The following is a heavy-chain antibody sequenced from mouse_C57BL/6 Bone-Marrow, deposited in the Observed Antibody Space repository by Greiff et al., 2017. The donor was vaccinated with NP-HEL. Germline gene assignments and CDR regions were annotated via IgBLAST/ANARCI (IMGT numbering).Heavy chain of an antibody. D-gene: IGHD2-4*01. CDR1: GYTFTSYW. Sequence: VKLQQPGAELVRPGSSVKLSCKASGYTFTSYWMHWVKQRPIQGLEWIGNIDPSDSETHYNQKFKDKATLTVDKSSSTAYMQLSSLTSEVSAVYYCARRGDYDERAWFAYWGQGTLVTVSA. CDR2: IDPSDSET. V-gene: IGHV1-52*01. J-gene: IGHJ3*01. CDR3: ARRGDYDERAWFAY.